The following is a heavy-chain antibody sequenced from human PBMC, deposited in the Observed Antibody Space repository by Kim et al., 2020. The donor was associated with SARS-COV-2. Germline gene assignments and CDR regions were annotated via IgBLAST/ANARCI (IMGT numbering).Heavy chain of an antibody. CDR2: VLYDGSNE. D-gene: IGHD2-2*01. Sequence: GGSLRLSCAAFGLTFNRYGMHWVRQAPGKGLEWVAAVLYDGSNEYYADSVKGRFTISRHNSKSTLYLQMNSLRPEDTAVYYCANAPIVDVPTGKTWFDPWGQGTLVIVSS. V-gene: IGHV3-30*18. CDR1: GLTFNRYG. CDR3: ANAPIVDVPTGKTWFDP. J-gene: IGHJ5*02.